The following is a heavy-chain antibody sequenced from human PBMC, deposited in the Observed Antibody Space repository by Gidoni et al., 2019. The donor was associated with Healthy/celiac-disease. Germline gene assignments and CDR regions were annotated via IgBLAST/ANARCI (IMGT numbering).Heavy chain of an antibody. Sequence: EVQLVESGGVVVQPGGSLRLSCAASGFPFADYTLPWVRQAPGKGLEWVSLISWDGGSTYYADSVKGRFTISRDNSKNSLYLQMNSLRTEDTALYYCAKGGITMIVVPDTGEDYFDYWGQGTLVTVSS. D-gene: IGHD3-22*01. CDR1: GFPFADYT. V-gene: IGHV3-43*01. CDR2: ISWDGGST. J-gene: IGHJ4*02. CDR3: AKGGITMIVVPDTGEDYFDY.